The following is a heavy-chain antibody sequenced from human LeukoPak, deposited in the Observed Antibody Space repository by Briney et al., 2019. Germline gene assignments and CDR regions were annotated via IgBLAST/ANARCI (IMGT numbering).Heavy chain of an antibody. CDR3: ARTTGYSSGWFDY. CDR1: GGSISSNN. Sequence: SETLSLTCTVSGGSISSNNWSWIRQPPGKGLEWIGSIYDNGSTNYKSSLKSRVTISVDTSKNQFSLKLSSVTAADTAVYYCARTTGYSSGWFDYWGQGTLVTVSS. J-gene: IGHJ5*01. D-gene: IGHD6-19*01. CDR2: IYDNGST. V-gene: IGHV4-59*01.